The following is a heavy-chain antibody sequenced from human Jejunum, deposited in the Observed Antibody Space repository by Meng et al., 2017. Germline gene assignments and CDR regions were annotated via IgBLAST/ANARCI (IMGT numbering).Heavy chain of an antibody. V-gene: IGHV3-7*01. CDR3: ARDPAFSAFDI. CDR1: RFSFSTSW. Sequence: GESLKISCAASRFSFSTSWMAWVRQAPGKGLEWVANINEDATVKNHVDSVKGRFTVSRDNAKNSVYLQMTSLRVEDTAMYYCARDPAFSAFDIWGQGTMVTVSS. CDR2: INEDATVK. J-gene: IGHJ3*02. D-gene: IGHD2-15*01.